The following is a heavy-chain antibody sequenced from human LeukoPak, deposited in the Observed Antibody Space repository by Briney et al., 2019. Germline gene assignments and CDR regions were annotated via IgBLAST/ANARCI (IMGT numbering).Heavy chain of an antibody. J-gene: IGHJ4*02. CDR1: GFTFSFW. V-gene: IGHV3-74*01. Sequence: GGSLRLSCAVSGFTFSFWMHWVRQAPGKGLVWVSCISFDGSDATYADSVKGRFTISRDNAKNTLHLQMDSLTVEDTALYYCARDHNSDYDLFDSWGQGTLVTVSS. CDR2: ISFDGSDA. D-gene: IGHD5-12*01. CDR3: ARDHNSDYDLFDS.